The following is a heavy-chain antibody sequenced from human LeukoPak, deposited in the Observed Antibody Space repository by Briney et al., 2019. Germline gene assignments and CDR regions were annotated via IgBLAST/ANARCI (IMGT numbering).Heavy chain of an antibody. CDR2: IYYSGST. CDR1: GGSISSSSYY. D-gene: IGHD3-10*01. J-gene: IGHJ4*02. V-gene: IGHV4-39*07. Sequence: PSETLSLTCTVSGGSISSSSYYWGWIRQPPGKGLEWIGSIYYSGSTYYNPSLKSRVAISVDTSKNQFSLKLSSVTAADTAVYYCARRGSRITMVRGVIQGFDYWGQGTLVTVSS. CDR3: ARRGSRITMVRGVIQGFDY.